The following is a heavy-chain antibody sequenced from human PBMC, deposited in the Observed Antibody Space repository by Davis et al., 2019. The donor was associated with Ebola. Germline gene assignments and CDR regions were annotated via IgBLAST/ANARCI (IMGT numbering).Heavy chain of an antibody. CDR1: GFALNTSGMG. J-gene: IGHJ6*03. Sequence: SGPTLVKPTQTLTLTCTFSGFALNTSGMGVGWIRQSPGEALEWLTLIYWDDDKRYSPSLKSRLTITKDTSKNQVVLTMSNMDPVDTATYYCARALYYYYMDVWGEGTTVTVSS. V-gene: IGHV2-5*02. CDR2: IYWDDDK. CDR3: ARALYYYYMDV. D-gene: IGHD1-26*01.